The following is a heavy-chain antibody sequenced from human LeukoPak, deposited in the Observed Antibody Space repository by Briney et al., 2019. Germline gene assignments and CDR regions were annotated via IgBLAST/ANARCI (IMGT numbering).Heavy chain of an antibody. D-gene: IGHD2-15*01. J-gene: IGHJ3*02. CDR1: GFRFDDFA. CDR3: AKEIDTLGTNAFDI. Sequence: GGSLRLSCAASGFRFDDFAMHWVRQSPGKGLEWVSLVSADGAKSYYAESVRGRFTISRDNSKNSLYLQMNTLRSEDTAFYYCAKEIDTLGTNAFDIWGHGTLVTVSS. CDR2: VSADGAKS. V-gene: IGHV3-43*02.